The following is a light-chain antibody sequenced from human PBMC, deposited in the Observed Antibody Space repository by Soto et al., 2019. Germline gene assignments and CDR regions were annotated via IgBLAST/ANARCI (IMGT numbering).Light chain of an antibody. CDR2: GAS. CDR3: QQYGSSPRT. CDR1: QSVSSSY. J-gene: IGKJ1*01. V-gene: IGKV3-20*01. Sequence: EIVLTQSPCTLSLSPGERATLSCRASQSVSSSYLAWYQQNPGQAPRLLSYGASSRATGIPDRFSGSGSGTDFTLTISRLEPEDFAVYYCQQYGSSPRTFGQRTKVDIK.